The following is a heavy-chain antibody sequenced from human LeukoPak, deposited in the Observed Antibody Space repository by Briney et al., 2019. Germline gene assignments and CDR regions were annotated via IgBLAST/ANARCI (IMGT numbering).Heavy chain of an antibody. CDR1: GGSISSGDYC. V-gene: IGHV4-30-4*08. Sequence: SETLSLTCTVSGGSISSGDYCWNWIRQPPGEGLEWIGYMSNSGSTYYNPSLKSRVTVSVDTSKNQFSLRLSSVTAADTAVYYCARSAYSSGWYDYWGQGTLVTVSS. CDR3: ARSAYSSGWYDY. D-gene: IGHD6-19*01. J-gene: IGHJ4*02. CDR2: MSNSGST.